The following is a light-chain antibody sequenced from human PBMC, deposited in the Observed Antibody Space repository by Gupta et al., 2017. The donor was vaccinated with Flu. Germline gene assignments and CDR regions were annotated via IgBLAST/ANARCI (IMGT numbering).Light chain of an antibody. J-gene: IGLJ1*01. CDR1: KLGNKY. Sequence: SYELTQPPSVSVTPGQTASITCSGDKLGNKYVSWFQQKPGQSPALVIYQDSQRPSGMPERFSGSISGNTATLSISGTQGMDEADYFCQAWDSTTAAHVFGTGTRVTVL. V-gene: IGLV3-1*01. CDR2: QDS. CDR3: QAWDSTTAAHV.